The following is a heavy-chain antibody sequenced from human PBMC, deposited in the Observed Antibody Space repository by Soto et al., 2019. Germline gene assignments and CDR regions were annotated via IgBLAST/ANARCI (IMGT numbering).Heavy chain of an antibody. CDR3: ARIIFMDLYFDY. D-gene: IGHD3-3*01. CDR2: IFSNDEK. V-gene: IGHV2-26*01. Sequence: QVTLKESGPVLVKPTETLTLTCTVSGFSLSNARMGVSWIRQPPGKALEWLAHIFSNDEKSYSTSLKSRLTISKDTSKSQVVLTMTNMDPVDTATYYCARIIFMDLYFDYWGQGTLVTVSS. J-gene: IGHJ4*02. CDR1: GFSLSNARMG.